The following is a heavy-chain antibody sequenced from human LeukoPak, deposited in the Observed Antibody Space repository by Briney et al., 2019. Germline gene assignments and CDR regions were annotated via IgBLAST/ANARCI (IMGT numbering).Heavy chain of an antibody. CDR3: ASSIAARPAPIDY. V-gene: IGHV4-39*01. CDR1: GGSISSSSYY. J-gene: IGHJ4*02. CDR2: IYYSGST. Sequence: PSETLSLTYTVSGGSISSSSYYWGWIRQPPGKGLEWIGSIYYSGSTYYNPSLKSRVTISVDTSKNQFSLKLSSVTAADTAVYYCASSIAARPAPIDYWGQGTLVTVSS. D-gene: IGHD6-6*01.